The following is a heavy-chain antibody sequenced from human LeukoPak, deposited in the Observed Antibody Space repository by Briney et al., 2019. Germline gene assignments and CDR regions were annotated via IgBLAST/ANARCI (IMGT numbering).Heavy chain of an antibody. V-gene: IGHV1-46*01. D-gene: IGHD1-26*01. CDR1: GYTFTSYY. Sequence: ASVTVSCTASGYTFTSYYMHWVRQAPGQGLEWMGIINPSGGSTSYAQKFQGRVTMTRDTSTSTVYMELSSLRSEDTVVYYCARDRSPVGVELDYWGQGTLVTVSS. J-gene: IGHJ4*02. CDR2: INPSGGST. CDR3: ARDRSPVGVELDY.